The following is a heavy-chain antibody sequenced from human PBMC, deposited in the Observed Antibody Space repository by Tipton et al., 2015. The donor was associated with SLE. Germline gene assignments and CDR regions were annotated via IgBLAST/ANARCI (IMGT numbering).Heavy chain of an antibody. CDR2: IYTSGST. Sequence: TLSLTCTVSGGSISSGSYYWSWIRQPAGKGLEWIGRIYTSGSTNYNPSLKSRVTISVDTSKNQFSLKLSSVTAADTAVYYCARGLGGSSLGYWGQGTLVTVSS. CDR3: ARGLGGSSLGY. V-gene: IGHV4-61*02. J-gene: IGHJ4*02. CDR1: GGSISSGSYY. D-gene: IGHD3-10*01.